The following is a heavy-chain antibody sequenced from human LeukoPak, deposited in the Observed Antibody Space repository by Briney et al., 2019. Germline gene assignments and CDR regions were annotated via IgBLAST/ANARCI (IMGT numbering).Heavy chain of an antibody. D-gene: IGHD6-19*01. V-gene: IGHV3-30*18. J-gene: IGHJ6*02. Sequence: GGSLRLSCAASGFTFSSYGMHWVRQAPGKGLEWVAVISYDGSNKYYADSVKGRFTISRDNSKNTLYPQMNSLRAEDTAVYYCAKDPRYSSGWYSNQFYYYYYGMDVWGQGTTVTVSS. CDR2: ISYDGSNK. CDR1: GFTFSSYG. CDR3: AKDPRYSSGWYSNQFYYYYYGMDV.